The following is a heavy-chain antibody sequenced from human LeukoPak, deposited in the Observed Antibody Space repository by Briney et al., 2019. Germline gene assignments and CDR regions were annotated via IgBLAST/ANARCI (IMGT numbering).Heavy chain of an antibody. Sequence: ASVKVSCKASGYTFTGYYMHWVRQAPGQGLEWMGGIIPIFGTANYAQKFQGRVTITTDESTSTAYMELSSLRSEDTAVYYCARGNAAAGPNFDYWGQGTLVTVSS. J-gene: IGHJ4*02. CDR3: ARGNAAAGPNFDY. CDR2: IIPIFGTA. CDR1: GYTFTGYY. V-gene: IGHV1-69*05. D-gene: IGHD6-13*01.